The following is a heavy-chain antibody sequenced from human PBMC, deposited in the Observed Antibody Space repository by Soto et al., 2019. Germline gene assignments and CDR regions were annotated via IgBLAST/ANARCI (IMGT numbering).Heavy chain of an antibody. J-gene: IGHJ3*02. Sequence: PGGSLRLSCAASGFTFSNYWMHWVRQAPGEGLVWVSRISGGGSSTYYADSVKGRFTISRDNSKNTLYLQMNSLRAEDTAVYYCAKYVVVVVAATRAGSAFDIWGQGTMVTVSS. CDR3: AKYVVVVVAATRAGSAFDI. CDR1: GFTFSNYW. V-gene: IGHV3-23*01. CDR2: ISGGGSST. D-gene: IGHD2-15*01.